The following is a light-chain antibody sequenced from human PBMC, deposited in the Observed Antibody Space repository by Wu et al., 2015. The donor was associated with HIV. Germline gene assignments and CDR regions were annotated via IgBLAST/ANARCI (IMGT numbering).Light chain of an antibody. V-gene: IGKV3-11*01. CDR2: DAS. J-gene: IGKJ1*01. CDR1: QSIGSY. Sequence: EIVLTQSPATLSLSPGERATLSCRASQSIGSYLAWYQQRPGQTPRLLIYDASNRATGIPARFSGGGSGTEFTLTISSLQSEDFAFYYCQQYDRWRTFGQGTKVESK. CDR3: QQYDRWRT.